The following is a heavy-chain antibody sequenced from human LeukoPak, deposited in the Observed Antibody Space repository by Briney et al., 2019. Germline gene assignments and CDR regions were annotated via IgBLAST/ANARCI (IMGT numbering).Heavy chain of an antibody. J-gene: IGHJ4*02. Sequence: GGSLRLSCAASGFTFSSYGMHWVRQAPGKGLEWVAVIWYDGSNKYYADSVKGRFTISRNNSKNTLYLQMNSLRAEDTAVYYCAKDTYYYDSSGYYFDYWGQGTLVTVSS. CDR2: IWYDGSNK. CDR1: GFTFSSYG. V-gene: IGHV3-33*06. CDR3: AKDTYYYDSSGYYFDY. D-gene: IGHD3-22*01.